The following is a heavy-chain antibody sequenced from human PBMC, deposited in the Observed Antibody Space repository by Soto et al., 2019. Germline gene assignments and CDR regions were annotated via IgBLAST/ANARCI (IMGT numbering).Heavy chain of an antibody. CDR2: ISGSGGST. CDR1: GFTFSSYA. V-gene: IGHV3-23*01. Sequence: GGSLRLSCAASGFTFSSYAMSWVRQAPGKGLEWVSAISGSGGSTYYADSVKGRFTISRDNSKNTLYLQMNSLRAEDTAVYYCAKDHGPEFGSYLLVLDYWGQGTLVTVSS. J-gene: IGHJ4*02. CDR3: AKDHGPEFGSYLLVLDY. D-gene: IGHD1-26*01.